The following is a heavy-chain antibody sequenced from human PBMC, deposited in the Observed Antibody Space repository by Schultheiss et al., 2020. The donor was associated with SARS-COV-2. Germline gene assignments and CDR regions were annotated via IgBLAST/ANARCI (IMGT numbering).Heavy chain of an antibody. CDR1: GYTFTSYG. V-gene: IGHV1-18*01. CDR3: ARDLRIYDSDGYDDFDI. D-gene: IGHD3-22*01. CDR2: ISAYNGKT. J-gene: IGHJ3*02. Sequence: ASVKVSCKASGYTFTSYGISWVRQAPGQGLEWMGWISAYNGKTNYAEKLQGRVTMTTDTSTASMELRSLRSDDTAVYYCARDLRIYDSDGYDDFDIWGQGTMVTVSS.